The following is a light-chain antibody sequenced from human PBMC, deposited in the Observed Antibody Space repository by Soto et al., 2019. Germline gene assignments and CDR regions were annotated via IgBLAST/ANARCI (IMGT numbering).Light chain of an antibody. V-gene: IGLV2-11*01. CDR3: CSYAGSYTFV. CDR2: DVT. CDR1: SSDVGGYNY. J-gene: IGLJ1*01. Sequence: QSPLTQPRSVSGSPGQSVTISFTGTSSDVGGYNYVSWYQQHPGKVPKLMIYDVTKRPSGVPDRFSGSKSGNTASLTISGLQAEDEADYYCCSYAGSYTFVFGTGTKLTVL.